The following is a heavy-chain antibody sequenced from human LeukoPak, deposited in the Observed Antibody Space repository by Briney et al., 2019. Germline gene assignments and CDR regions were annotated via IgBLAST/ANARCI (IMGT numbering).Heavy chain of an antibody. Sequence: PGGSLRLSCAASGFAFDDYGMSWVRQAPGKGLEWVSGINWNGGSTGYADSVKGRFTISRDNAKNSLYLQMNSLGAEDTALYHCARSITIFGVVNYYMDVWGKGTTVTVSS. J-gene: IGHJ6*03. CDR1: GFAFDDYG. CDR3: ARSITIFGVVNYYMDV. D-gene: IGHD3-3*01. CDR2: INWNGGST. V-gene: IGHV3-20*01.